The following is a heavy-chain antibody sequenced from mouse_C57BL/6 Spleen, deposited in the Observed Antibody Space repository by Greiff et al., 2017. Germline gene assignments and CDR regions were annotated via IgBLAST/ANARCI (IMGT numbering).Heavy chain of an antibody. CDR3: ARWDGSSQYYFDY. V-gene: IGHV1-18*01. CDR1: GYTFTDYN. D-gene: IGHD1-1*01. Sequence: DVKLQESGPELVKPGASVKIPCKASGYTFTDYNMDWVKQSHGKSLEWIGDINPNNGGTIYNQKFKGKATLTVDKSSSTAYMELRSLTSEDTAVYYCARWDGSSQYYFDYWGQGTTLTVSS. J-gene: IGHJ2*01. CDR2: INPNNGGT.